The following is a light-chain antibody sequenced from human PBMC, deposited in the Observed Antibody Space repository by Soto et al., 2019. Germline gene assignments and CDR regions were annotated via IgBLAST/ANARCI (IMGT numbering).Light chain of an antibody. V-gene: IGKV1-39*01. J-gene: IGKJ1*01. Sequence: EIQMPQSPSTLSASVGDRITISCRASQSISTNLHWYQQKPGHAPTLLVYDSSTLPSGVPSRFSGSGSGAEFTLTVSSLQPEDFATYYCQQSYSNPTWTFGQGTKVDIK. CDR2: DSS. CDR3: QQSYSNPTWT. CDR1: QSISTN.